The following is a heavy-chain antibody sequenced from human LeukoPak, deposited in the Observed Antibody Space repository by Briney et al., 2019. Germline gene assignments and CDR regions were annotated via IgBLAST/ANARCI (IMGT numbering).Heavy chain of an antibody. D-gene: IGHD5-12*01. Sequence: GGSLRLSCAASGFTFSSYAMSWVRQAPGKGLEWVSCISGNGGTTFYVDSVKGRFTISRDNAKNTLYLQMNSLRVEDTAVYYCARSSDMVDNWGQGTLVTVSS. V-gene: IGHV3-23*01. CDR1: GFTFSSYA. CDR3: ARSSDMVDN. J-gene: IGHJ4*02. CDR2: ISGNGGTT.